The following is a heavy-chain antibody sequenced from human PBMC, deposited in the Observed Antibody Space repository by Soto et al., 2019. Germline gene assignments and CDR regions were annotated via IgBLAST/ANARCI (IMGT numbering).Heavy chain of an antibody. Sequence: QVQLVQSGAEVKKPGASVKVSCKASGYTFTSYGISWVRQAPGQGLEWMGWISAYNGNTNYAQKLQGRVTMTTDTSTSTAYMERRSLRSDDTAVYYCARVRGGITMVRPEAINWFDPWGQGTLVTVSS. CDR3: ARVRGGITMVRPEAINWFDP. CDR2: ISAYNGNT. J-gene: IGHJ5*02. CDR1: GYTFTSYG. D-gene: IGHD3-10*01. V-gene: IGHV1-18*04.